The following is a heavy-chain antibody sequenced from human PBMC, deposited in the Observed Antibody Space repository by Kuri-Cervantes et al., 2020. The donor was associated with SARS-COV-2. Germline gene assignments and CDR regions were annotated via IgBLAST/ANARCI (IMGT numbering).Heavy chain of an antibody. CDR3: AKDLSGSFAFDY. CDR1: GFTFSSYE. D-gene: IGHD1-26*01. V-gene: IGHV3-48*03. Sequence: GGSLRLSCAASGFTFSSYEMNWVRQAPGKGLEWVSYISSSGSTIYYADSVKGRFTISRDNSKNTLYLQMNSLRAEDTAVYYCAKDLSGSFAFDYWGQGTLVTVSS. CDR2: ISSSGSTI. J-gene: IGHJ4*02.